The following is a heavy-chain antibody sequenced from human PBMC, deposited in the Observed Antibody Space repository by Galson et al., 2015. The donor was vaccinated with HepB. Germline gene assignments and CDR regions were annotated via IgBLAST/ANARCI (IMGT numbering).Heavy chain of an antibody. CDR3: ASLGATSAENYDY. CDR1: GGTFSSYA. V-gene: IGHV1-69*13. J-gene: IGHJ4*02. D-gene: IGHD1-26*01. CDR2: IIPIFGTA. Sequence: SVKVSCKASGGTFSSYAISWVRQAPGQGLEWMGGIIPIFGTANYAQKFPGRVTITADESTSTAYMELSSLRSEDTAVYYRASLGATSAENYDYWGQGTLVTVSS.